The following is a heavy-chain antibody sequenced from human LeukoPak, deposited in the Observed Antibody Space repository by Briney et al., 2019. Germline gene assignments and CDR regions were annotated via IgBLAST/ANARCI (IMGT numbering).Heavy chain of an antibody. V-gene: IGHV5-51*01. Sequence: KYGESLKISCKGPGYSFTSYWIGWVRQMPGKGLEWMGIIYPGESDTRYSPSFQGQVTISGDKSISTAYLQWSSLKASDTAMYYCARQGWDYGGPAGSPYYFDYWGQGTLVTVSS. J-gene: IGHJ4*02. CDR3: ARQGWDYGGPAGSPYYFDY. D-gene: IGHD4-23*01. CDR1: GYSFTSYW. CDR2: IYPGESDT.